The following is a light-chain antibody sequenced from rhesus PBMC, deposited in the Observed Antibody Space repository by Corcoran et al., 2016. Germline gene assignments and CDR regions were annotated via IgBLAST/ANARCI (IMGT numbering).Light chain of an antibody. Sequence: DVVMTQSPLSLPITPGQPASISCRSSQSLVHSDGNTYLSWYQQKPGQPPRLLIYKVSNRYSGVPDRFSGNGAGTDFTLKISRVEAEDVGVYYCGQGTHWPYSFGQGTKVEIK. CDR3: GQGTHWPYS. CDR2: KVS. CDR1: QSLVHSDGNTY. J-gene: IGKJ2*01. V-gene: IGKV2-64*02.